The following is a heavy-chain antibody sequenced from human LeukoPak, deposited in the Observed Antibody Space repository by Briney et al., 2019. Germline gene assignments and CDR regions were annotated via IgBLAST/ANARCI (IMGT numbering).Heavy chain of an antibody. CDR1: GGSISSYY. CDR3: GSGTFNGFDY. D-gene: IGHD3-10*01. J-gene: IGHJ4*02. CDR2: IYTSGST. V-gene: IGHV4-4*07. Sequence: SETLSLTCTVSGGSISSYYWSWIRQPAGKGLEWIGRIYTSGSTNYNPSLKSRVTISLDKSRNQFSLNLNSVSAADTAVYYFGSGTFNGFDYWGQGTLVTVSS.